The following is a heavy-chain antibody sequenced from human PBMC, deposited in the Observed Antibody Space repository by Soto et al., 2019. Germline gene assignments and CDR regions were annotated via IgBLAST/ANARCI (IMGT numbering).Heavy chain of an antibody. CDR2: ISYDGSNK. Sequence: GGSLRLSCAASGFTFSSYAMHWVRQAPGKGLEWVAVISYDGSNKYYADSVKGRFTISRDNSKNTLYLQMNSLRAEDTAVYYCARDSCSSTSCRYYYYGMDVWGQGTTVTVSS. V-gene: IGHV3-30-3*01. CDR3: ARDSCSSTSCRYYYYGMDV. D-gene: IGHD2-2*01. CDR1: GFTFSSYA. J-gene: IGHJ6*02.